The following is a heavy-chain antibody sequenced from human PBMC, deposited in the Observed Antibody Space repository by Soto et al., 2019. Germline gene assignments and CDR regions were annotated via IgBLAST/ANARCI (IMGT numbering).Heavy chain of an antibody. Sequence: PDTLPLTCTDPGGSISSSSYYRGWIRPTPGKGLEWIGSIYYSGSTYYNPSLKSRVTISVDTSKNQFSLKLSSVTAADTAVYYCARLEYRVNDNWFDPWGQGTLVTVSS. CDR2: IYYSGST. V-gene: IGHV4-39*01. CDR3: ARLEYRVNDNWFDP. CDR1: GGSISSSSYY. J-gene: IGHJ5*02. D-gene: IGHD5-18*01.